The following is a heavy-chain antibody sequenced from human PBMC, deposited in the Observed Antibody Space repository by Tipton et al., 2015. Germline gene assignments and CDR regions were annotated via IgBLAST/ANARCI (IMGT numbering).Heavy chain of an antibody. CDR1: GGSISNSNYY. D-gene: IGHD6-25*01. V-gene: IGHV4-39*01. Sequence: TLSLTCTVSGGSISNSNYYWGWIRQPPAKGLEWIGSLSYSGKTDHNPPLRSRVTISVDTSKNQFSLRLSSVTAADTAVYYCARSLFPETAGLENWFGPWGQGTLVPVSS. J-gene: IGHJ5*02. CDR3: ARSLFPETAGLENWFGP. CDR2: LSYSGKT.